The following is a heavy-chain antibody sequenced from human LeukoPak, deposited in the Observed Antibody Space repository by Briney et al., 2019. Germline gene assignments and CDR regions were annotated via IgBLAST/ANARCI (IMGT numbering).Heavy chain of an antibody. D-gene: IGHD6-19*01. CDR3: ARKQWLARGDAFDI. V-gene: IGHV4-34*01. CDR1: GGSFTKHQ. CDR2: INDGGST. Sequence: SETLSLTCAVYGGSFTKHQWSWIRQPPGKGLEWIGAINDGGSTNYNPSLKSRVTISVDTSKNQFSLRLSSMTAADTAVYYCARKQWLARGDAFDIWGQGTMVTVSS. J-gene: IGHJ3*02.